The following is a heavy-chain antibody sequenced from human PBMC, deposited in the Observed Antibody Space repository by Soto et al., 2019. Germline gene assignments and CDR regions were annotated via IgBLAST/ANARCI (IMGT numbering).Heavy chain of an antibody. CDR3: ARGGVPAAMSY. V-gene: IGHV3-74*01. Sequence: EVQLVESGGGLVQPGGSLRLSCAASGFTFSSFWMHWVRQAPGEGLVWVSRINSDGSNTNYADSVKGRFTISRDNAKNTLYLQMNSLRAADTAVYYCARGGVPAAMSYWGQGTLVTVSS. J-gene: IGHJ4*02. CDR2: INSDGSNT. CDR1: GFTFSSFW. D-gene: IGHD2-2*01.